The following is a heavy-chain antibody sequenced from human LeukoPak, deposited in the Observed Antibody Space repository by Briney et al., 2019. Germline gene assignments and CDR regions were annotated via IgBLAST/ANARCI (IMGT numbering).Heavy chain of an antibody. CDR3: AREQRPYYDILTGSGYYFDY. J-gene: IGHJ4*02. CDR1: GFTFSSYA. V-gene: IGHV3-21*01. Sequence: GGSLRLSCAASGFTFSSYAMSWVRQAPGKGLEWVSSISSSSYYIYYADSLKGRFTISRDNAKNSLYLQMNSLRAEDTAVYYCAREQRPYYDILTGSGYYFDYWGQGTLVTVSS. CDR2: ISSSSYYI. D-gene: IGHD3-9*01.